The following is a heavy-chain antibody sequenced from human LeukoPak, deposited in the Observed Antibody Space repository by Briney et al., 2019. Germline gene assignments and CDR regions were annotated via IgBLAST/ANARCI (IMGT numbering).Heavy chain of an antibody. CDR3: ARDSHSSSWYLLSYFDY. D-gene: IGHD6-13*01. V-gene: IGHV3-48*02. CDR1: GFTFSSYS. Sequence: SGRSLRLSCAASGFTFSSYSMNWVRQAPGKGLEWVSYISSSSSTIYYADSVKGRFTISRDNAKNSLYLQMNSLRDEDTAVYYCARDSHSSSWYLLSYFDYWGQGTLVTVSS. J-gene: IGHJ4*02. CDR2: ISSSSSTI.